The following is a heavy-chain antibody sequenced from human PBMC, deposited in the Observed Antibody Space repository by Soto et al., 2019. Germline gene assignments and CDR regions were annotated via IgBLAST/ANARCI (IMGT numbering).Heavy chain of an antibody. CDR1: GFTFSSYG. D-gene: IGHD4-17*01. CDR3: ASSRDYGDYDRLDY. Sequence: QVQLVESGGGVVQPGRSLRLSCAASGFTFSSYGMHWVRQAPGKGLEWVAVISYDGSNKYYADSVKGRFTISRDNSMNTLYLQLNSLIAEDTAVYYCASSRDYGDYDRLDYWVQGTLVTVSS. CDR2: ISYDGSNK. V-gene: IGHV3-30*03. J-gene: IGHJ4*02.